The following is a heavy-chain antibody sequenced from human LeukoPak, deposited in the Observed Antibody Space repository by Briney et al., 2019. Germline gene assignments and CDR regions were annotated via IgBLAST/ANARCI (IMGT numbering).Heavy chain of an antibody. D-gene: IGHD3-10*01. CDR3: ARHWYYYGSGTDY. V-gene: IGHV4-59*05. CDR1: GGSISSDY. J-gene: IGHJ4*02. CDR2: IYYSGST. Sequence: SETLSLTCTLSGGSISSDYWSWIRQPPGKGLEWIGSIYYSGSTYYNPSLKSRVTISVDTSKNQFSLKLSSVTAADTAVYYCARHWYYYGSGTDYWGQGTLVTVSS.